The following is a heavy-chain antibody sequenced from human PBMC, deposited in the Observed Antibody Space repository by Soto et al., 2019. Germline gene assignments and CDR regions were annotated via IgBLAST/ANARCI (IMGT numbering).Heavy chain of an antibody. J-gene: IGHJ4*02. CDR1: GGSISSGGYY. CDR3: ARDQEAAGTRYFDY. Sequence: PSETLSLTCTVSGGSISSGGYYWSWIRQHPGKGLEWIGYIYYSGSTYYNPSLKSRVTISVDTSKNQFSLKLSSVTAADTAVYYYARDQEAAGTRYFDYWGQGTLVTVSS. CDR2: IYYSGST. V-gene: IGHV4-31*03. D-gene: IGHD1-7*01.